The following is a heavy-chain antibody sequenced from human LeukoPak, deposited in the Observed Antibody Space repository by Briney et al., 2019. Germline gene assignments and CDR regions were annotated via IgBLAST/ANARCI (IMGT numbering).Heavy chain of an antibody. V-gene: IGHV3-48*02. CDR3: ARGGNSYGLWEGSNAFDI. CDR1: GFTFSSYS. D-gene: IGHD5-18*01. CDR2: ISSSTSTI. J-gene: IGHJ3*02. Sequence: PGGSLRLSCAASGFTFSSYSMNWVRQAPGKGLEWVSYISSSTSTIHYADSVKGRFTISRDNAKNSLYLQMNSLRDEDTAVYYCARGGNSYGLWEGSNAFDIWGQGTMVTVSS.